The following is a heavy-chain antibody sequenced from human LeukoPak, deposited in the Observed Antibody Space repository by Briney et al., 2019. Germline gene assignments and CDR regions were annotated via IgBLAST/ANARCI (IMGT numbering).Heavy chain of an antibody. CDR1: GFTLSSYA. Sequence: GGSLRLSCAASGFTLSSYAMSWVRQAPGKGLEWVSAISGSGGSTYYADSVKGRFTISRDNSKNTLYLQMNSLRAEDTAVYYCANFGFGEYPFDYWGQGTLVTVSS. D-gene: IGHD3-10*01. J-gene: IGHJ4*02. V-gene: IGHV3-23*01. CDR3: ANFGFGEYPFDY. CDR2: ISGSGGST.